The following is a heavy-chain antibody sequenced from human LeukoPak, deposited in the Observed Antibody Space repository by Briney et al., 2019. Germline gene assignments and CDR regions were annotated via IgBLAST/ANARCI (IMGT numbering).Heavy chain of an antibody. Sequence: GGSLRLSCAASGFTFSSYAMHWVRQAPGKGLEWVAVISYDGSNKYYADSVKGRFTISRDNSKNTLYLQMNSLRAEDTAVYYCAGGVNTPREGHYYDSSGYIYYFDYWGQGTLVTVSS. J-gene: IGHJ4*02. D-gene: IGHD3-22*01. CDR1: GFTFSSYA. CDR3: AGGVNTPREGHYYDSSGYIYYFDY. V-gene: IGHV3-30-3*01. CDR2: ISYDGSNK.